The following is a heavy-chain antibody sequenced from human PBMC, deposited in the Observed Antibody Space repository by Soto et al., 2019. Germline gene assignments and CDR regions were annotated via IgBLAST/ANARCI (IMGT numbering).Heavy chain of an antibody. V-gene: IGHV3-30-3*01. CDR3: ARGATMIVVMN. D-gene: IGHD3-22*01. CDR2: ISYDGSNK. J-gene: IGHJ4*02. Sequence: PGGSLRLSCAASGFTFSSYAMHWVRQAPGKGLEWVSVISYDGSNKYYADSVKGRFTISRDNSKNTLYLQMNSLRAEDTAVYYCARGATMIVVMNWGQGTLFTVSS. CDR1: GFTFSSYA.